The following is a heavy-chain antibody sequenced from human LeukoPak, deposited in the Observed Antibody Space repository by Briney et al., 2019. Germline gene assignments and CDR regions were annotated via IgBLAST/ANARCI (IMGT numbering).Heavy chain of an antibody. CDR3: ASLYCSGGSCYSYYFDY. Sequence: ASVTVSCKAFGYTFTSYDINWVRQATGQGLEWMGWMNPNSGNTGYAQKFQGRVTMTRNTSISTAYMELSSLRSEDTAVYYCASLYCSGGSCYSYYFDYWGQGTLVTVSS. CDR1: GYTFTSYD. V-gene: IGHV1-8*01. D-gene: IGHD2-15*01. J-gene: IGHJ4*02. CDR2: MNPNSGNT.